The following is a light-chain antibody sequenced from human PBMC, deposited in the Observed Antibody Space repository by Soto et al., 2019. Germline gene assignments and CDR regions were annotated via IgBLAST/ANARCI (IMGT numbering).Light chain of an antibody. V-gene: IGKV3-11*01. CDR1: QSVSMH. J-gene: IGKJ3*01. Sequence: EILLTQSPGTLSLSPGERATLSGRSSQSVSMHLAWYQQKPGQAPRLLIYDTSNRATGIPARFSGSGSGTDFTLTISSLEPEHFAVYYCQQRGNWPPGFTFGHGTQVDIK. CDR3: QQRGNWPPGFT. CDR2: DTS.